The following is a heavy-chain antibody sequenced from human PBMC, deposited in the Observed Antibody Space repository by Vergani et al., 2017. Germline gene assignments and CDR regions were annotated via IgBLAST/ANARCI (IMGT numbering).Heavy chain of an antibody. CDR3: ARRSGGYYGGCKVHPLRTAFDV. D-gene: IGHD3-16*01. CDR1: GGSISAGYYF. Sequence: QVQLQASGPGLVKPSQTLSLTCTISGGSISAGYYFWSWIRQPAGKGLEWLGHVSASGNASPSLALKTRVSMSVDTSKNQFSLTVTSVTAADTAIYFCARRSGGYYGGCKVHPLRTAFDVWGHGTVVTVSS. V-gene: IGHV4-61*02. J-gene: IGHJ3*01. CDR2: VSASGNA.